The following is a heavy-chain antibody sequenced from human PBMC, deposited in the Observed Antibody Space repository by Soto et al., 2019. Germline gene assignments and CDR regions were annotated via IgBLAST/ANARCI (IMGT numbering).Heavy chain of an antibody. CDR3: ARGGGVGVAGSAAFDM. D-gene: IGHD3-3*01. J-gene: IGHJ3*02. Sequence: QLHLVQSGAVVKKPGASVTVSCSASGYPVTAYYMHWVRQAPGRGLEWMGGINPATGAAKYTQTFQGGDTMTRDPSPKTVLVELVGPTSEDTAVFYCARGGGVGVAGSAAFDMWGQGTLVTVSS. CDR2: INPATGAA. V-gene: IGHV1-2*02. CDR1: GYPVTAYY.